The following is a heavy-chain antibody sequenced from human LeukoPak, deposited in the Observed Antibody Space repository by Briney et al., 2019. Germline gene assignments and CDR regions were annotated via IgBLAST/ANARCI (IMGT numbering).Heavy chain of an antibody. CDR2: IYYSGST. V-gene: IGHV4-59*01. J-gene: IGHJ4*02. CDR3: ARVYSYGSIDY. CDR1: GSSISSYY. D-gene: IGHD5-18*01. Sequence: SETLSLTCTVSGSSISSYYWSWIRQPPGKGLEWIGYIYYSGSTNYNPSLKSRVTISVDTSKNQFSLKLSSVTAADTAVYYCARVYSYGSIDYWGQGTLVTVSS.